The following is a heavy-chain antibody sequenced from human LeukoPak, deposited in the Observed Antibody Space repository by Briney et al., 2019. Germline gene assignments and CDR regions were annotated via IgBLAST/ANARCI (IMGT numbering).Heavy chain of an antibody. J-gene: IGHJ4*02. D-gene: IGHD3-10*01. CDR1: GYSFTAFY. V-gene: IGHV1-2*02. CDR3: ARDGEYGTGSYYRGSFDY. CDR2: IHPRSGDT. Sequence: ASVQVSCKASGYSFTAFYIHWVRQAPGQGLEWMGWIHPRSGDTRYAQKFQGRVTMARDTSISTVYMDLSSLGSDDTAVYYCARDGEYGTGSYYRGSFDYWGQGILVTVSS.